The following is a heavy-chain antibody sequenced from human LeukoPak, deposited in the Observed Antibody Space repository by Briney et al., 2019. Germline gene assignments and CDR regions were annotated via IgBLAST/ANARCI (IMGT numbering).Heavy chain of an antibody. V-gene: IGHV1-24*01. Sequence: ASVKFSCKVSGYTLTELSMHWVRQAPGKGLEWMGGFDPEDGETIYAQKFQGRVTMTEDTSTDTAYMELSSLRSEDTAVYYCATDLASIAAAGNSDYWGQGTLLTVSS. CDR3: ATDLASIAAAGNSDY. J-gene: IGHJ4*02. D-gene: IGHD6-13*01. CDR2: FDPEDGET. CDR1: GYTLTELS.